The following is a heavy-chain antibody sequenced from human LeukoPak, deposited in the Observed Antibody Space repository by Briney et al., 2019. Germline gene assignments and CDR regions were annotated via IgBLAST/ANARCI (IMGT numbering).Heavy chain of an antibody. D-gene: IGHD3-3*01. CDR3: AVGGRGSRGYYTFDY. J-gene: IGHJ4*02. CDR1: GGSISSYY. Sequence: SETLSLTCTVSGGSISSYYWSWIRQPPGTGPEWIGYIYYSGSTNYNPSLKSRVTISVDTSKNQFSLKLSSVAAADTAVYYCAVGGRGSRGYYTFDYWGQGTLVTVSS. V-gene: IGHV4-59*08. CDR2: IYYSGST.